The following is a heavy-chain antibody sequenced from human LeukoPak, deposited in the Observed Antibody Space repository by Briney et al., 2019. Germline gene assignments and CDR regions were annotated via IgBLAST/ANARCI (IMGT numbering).Heavy chain of an antibody. CDR3: AGRMAEAGPRGSTFDI. D-gene: IGHD6-13*01. CDR2: IYYTGST. CDR1: GGSISRFY. J-gene: IGHJ3*02. Sequence: PSETLSLSCTVSGGSISRFYWSWIRQSPGKGLEWIGYIYYTGSTTYNPSLKSRLTISVDTSKNHFSLRLSSVTAADTAVYYCAGRMAEAGPRGSTFDIWGQGAMVTVSS. V-gene: IGHV4-59*01.